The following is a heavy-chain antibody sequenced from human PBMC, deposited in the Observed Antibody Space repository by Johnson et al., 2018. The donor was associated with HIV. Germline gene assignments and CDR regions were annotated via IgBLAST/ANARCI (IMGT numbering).Heavy chain of an antibody. CDR2: ITSNSGSI. CDR3: TRCNYKFWSGSYDAFDI. CDR1: GFIFYDFA. J-gene: IGHJ3*02. V-gene: IGHV3-9*01. Sequence: VQLVESGGGLVQPGRSLRLSCAASGFIFYDFAMHWVRQVPGKGLEWVSGITSNSGSIDYADSVKGRFTISRDNAKNSLYLQMNSLTAEDTALYYCTRCNYKFWSGSYDAFDIWGQGTMVTVSS. D-gene: IGHD3-3*01.